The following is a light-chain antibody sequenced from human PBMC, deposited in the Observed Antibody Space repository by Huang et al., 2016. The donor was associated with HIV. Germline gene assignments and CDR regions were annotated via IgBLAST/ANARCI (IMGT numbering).Light chain of an antibody. V-gene: IGKV1-12*01. CDR2: AAS. J-gene: IGKJ2*01. CDR1: QDIGNW. CDR3: QHSNNFPYI. Sequence: DIQMTQSPSSLSTSGGDKVTITCRATQDIGNWLAWYQQKPGKAPKLLIYAASTLQNGGASRFSGSGSGTNFTLTISDLQPEDCATYYCQHSNNFPYIFGQGTKLEI.